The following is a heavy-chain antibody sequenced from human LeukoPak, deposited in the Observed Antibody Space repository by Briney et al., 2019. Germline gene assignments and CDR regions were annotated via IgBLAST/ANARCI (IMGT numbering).Heavy chain of an antibody. V-gene: IGHV3-43*01. D-gene: IGHD2-15*01. CDR3: AKDYCSGGSCYLFDY. CDR1: GFTFYDYT. CDR2: ISWDGGST. Sequence: GGSLRLSCAASGFTFYDYTMHWVRQAPGKGLEWVSLISWDGGSTYYADSVKGRFTISRDNSKNSLYLQMNSLRTEDTALYYCAKDYCSGGSCYLFDYWGQGTLVTVSS. J-gene: IGHJ4*02.